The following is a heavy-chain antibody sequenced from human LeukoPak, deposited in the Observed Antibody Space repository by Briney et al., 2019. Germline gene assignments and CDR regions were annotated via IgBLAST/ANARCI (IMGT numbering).Heavy chain of an antibody. CDR2: INSDGSIT. CDR1: GFTFTTYW. V-gene: IGHV3-74*03. Sequence: GGSLRLSCAASGFTFTTYWMHWVRQAPGKGLVWVSHINSDGSITTYADSVKGRFTISRDNAKNTLYLQMNSLRAEDTAVYYCAKGGTTVVDYWGQGTLVTVSS. CDR3: AKGGTTVVDY. D-gene: IGHD4-23*01. J-gene: IGHJ4*02.